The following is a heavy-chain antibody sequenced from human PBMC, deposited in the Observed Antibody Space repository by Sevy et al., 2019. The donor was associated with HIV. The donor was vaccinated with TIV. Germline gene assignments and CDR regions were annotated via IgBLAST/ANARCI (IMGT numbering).Heavy chain of an antibody. CDR1: GYTFSDSGYY. D-gene: IGHD3-3*01. CDR2: INPKSGAT. Sequence: ASVKVSCKASGYTFSDSGYYVHWVRQAPGQGLEWMGWINPKSGATNYAQKFQGRVTMTRDTSVSTANMELSRLTSDDTAVYYSARESYDFWTGPVDYDYGMDVWGQGTTVTVSS. V-gene: IGHV1-2*02. CDR3: ARESYDFWTGPVDYDYGMDV. J-gene: IGHJ6*02.